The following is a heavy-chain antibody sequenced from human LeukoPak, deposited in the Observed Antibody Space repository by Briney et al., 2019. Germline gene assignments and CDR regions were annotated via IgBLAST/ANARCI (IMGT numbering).Heavy chain of an antibody. CDR1: GFTFSSYG. CDR3: AKGGETYYDILTGYPPFDP. D-gene: IGHD3-9*01. CDR2: ISGSGGST. J-gene: IGHJ5*02. V-gene: IGHV3-23*01. Sequence: PGGSLRLSCAASGFTFSSYGMSWVRQAPGKGLEWVSAISGSGGSTYYADSVKGRFTISRDNSKNTLYLQMNSLRAEDTAVYYCAKGGETYYDILTGYPPFDPWGQGTLVTVSS.